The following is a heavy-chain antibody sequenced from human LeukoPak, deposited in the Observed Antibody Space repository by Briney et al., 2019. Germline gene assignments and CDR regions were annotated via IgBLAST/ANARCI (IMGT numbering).Heavy chain of an antibody. CDR3: AKSQGTMVQEALLFDY. CDR1: GFTFSSYA. CDR2: ISGSGGST. D-gene: IGHD3-10*01. V-gene: IGHV3-23*01. J-gene: IGHJ4*02. Sequence: PGGSLRLSCAASGFTFSSYAMSWVRHAPGKGLELVSAISGSGGSTYYADSVKGRFTISRDNSKNTLYLQMNSLTAEDTAVYYCAKSQGTMVQEALLFDYWGQGTLVTVSS.